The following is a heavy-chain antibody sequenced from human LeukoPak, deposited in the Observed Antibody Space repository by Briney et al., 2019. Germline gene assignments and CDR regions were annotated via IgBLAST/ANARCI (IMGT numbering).Heavy chain of an antibody. CDR1: GFTFSSYA. V-gene: IGHV3-23*01. Sequence: GGSLRLSCAASGFTFSSYAMSWVRQAPGKGLEWVSAISGSGGSTYYADSVKGRFTISRDNSKNTLYLQMNSLRAKDTAVYYCAKAGGSYLDYYYYGMDVWGQGTTVTVSS. CDR3: AKAGGSYLDYYYYGMDV. J-gene: IGHJ6*02. CDR2: ISGSGGST. D-gene: IGHD1-26*01.